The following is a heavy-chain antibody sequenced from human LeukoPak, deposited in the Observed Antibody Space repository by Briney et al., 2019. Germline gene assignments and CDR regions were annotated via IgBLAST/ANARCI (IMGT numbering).Heavy chain of an antibody. D-gene: IGHD4-11*01. CDR2: ISSSGSTI. CDR1: GFTFSDYY. J-gene: IGHJ6*02. V-gene: IGHV3-11*01. Sequence: GGSLRLSCAASGFTFSDYYMSWIRQAPGKGLEWVSYISSSGSTIYYADSVKGRFTISRDNAKNSLYLQMNSLRAEDTAVYYCARTRLEPSYGNYFYYYYGMDVWGQGTTVTVSS. CDR3: ARTRLEPSYGNYFYYYYGMDV.